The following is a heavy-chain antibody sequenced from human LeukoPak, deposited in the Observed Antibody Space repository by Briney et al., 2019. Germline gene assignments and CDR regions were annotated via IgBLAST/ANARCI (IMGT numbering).Heavy chain of an antibody. J-gene: IGHJ4*02. V-gene: IGHV3-23*01. CDR1: GFTFSSYS. Sequence: GGSLRLSCAASGFTFSSYSMNWVRQAPGKGLEWVSSIRSSGVDTYYADSVEGRFTISRDNSKNTLYLQMNSLGVEDTAIYYCAKGINSGSYYYFDYWGQGTLATVSS. CDR2: IRSSGVDT. CDR3: AKGINSGSYYYFDY. D-gene: IGHD1-26*01.